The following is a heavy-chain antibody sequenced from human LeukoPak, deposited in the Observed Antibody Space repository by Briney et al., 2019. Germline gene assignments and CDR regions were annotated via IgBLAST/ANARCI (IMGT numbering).Heavy chain of an antibody. Sequence: GGSLRLSCAASGFTFNNYGMQWVRQAPGKGLEWVAVISYTGNTKYYVDSVKGRFTISRYNSKNTLYIQMNTLRAEDTAVYYCVKESDEYSSSSSDYWGQGPLVTVSS. J-gene: IGHJ4*02. D-gene: IGHD6-6*01. CDR2: ISYTGNTK. V-gene: IGHV3-30*18. CDR1: GFTFNNYG. CDR3: VKESDEYSSSSSDY.